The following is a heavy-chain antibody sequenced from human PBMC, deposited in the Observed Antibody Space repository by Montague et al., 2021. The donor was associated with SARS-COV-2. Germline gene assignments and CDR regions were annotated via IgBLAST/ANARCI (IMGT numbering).Heavy chain of an antibody. J-gene: IGHJ5*02. V-gene: IGHV4-34*01. CDR1: GGSLSGYY. D-gene: IGHD2-15*01. CDR3: AREGLVVRGWFDP. CDR2: INHSGST. Sequence: SETLSLTCAVYGGSLSGYYWSWIRQPPGKGLEWIGEINHSGSTNYNPSLKSRVTISLDTSKNQFSLKLSSVTAADTAVYYCAREGLVVRGWFDPWGQGTLVTVSS.